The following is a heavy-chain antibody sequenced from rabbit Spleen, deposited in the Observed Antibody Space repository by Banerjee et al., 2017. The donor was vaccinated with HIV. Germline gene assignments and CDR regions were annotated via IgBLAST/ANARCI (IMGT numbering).Heavy chain of an antibody. Sequence: QSLEESGGDLVKPGASLTLTCTASGFSFSSSDYMCWVRQAPGKGLEWISCIAGSSSGFTYYASWAKGRFTISKTSSTVDLKMTSLTAADTATYFCARGASNDYWGFSLWGPGTLVT. CDR3: ARGASNDYWGFSL. D-gene: IGHD2-1*01. V-gene: IGHV1S40*01. J-gene: IGHJ4*01. CDR2: IAGSSSGFT. CDR1: GFSFSSSDY.